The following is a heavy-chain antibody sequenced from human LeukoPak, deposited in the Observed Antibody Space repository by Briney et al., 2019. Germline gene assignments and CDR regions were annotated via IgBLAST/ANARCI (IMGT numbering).Heavy chain of an antibody. Sequence: PSETLSLTCAVYGGSFSGYYWSWIRQPPGKGLEWIGEINHSGSTNYNPSLKSRVTISVDTSKNQFSLKLSSVTAADTAVYYCWRGIILYSSSWYFNYWGQGTLVTVSS. V-gene: IGHV4-34*01. CDR1: GGSFSGYY. D-gene: IGHD6-13*01. CDR3: WRGIILYSSSWYFNY. CDR2: INHSGST. J-gene: IGHJ4*02.